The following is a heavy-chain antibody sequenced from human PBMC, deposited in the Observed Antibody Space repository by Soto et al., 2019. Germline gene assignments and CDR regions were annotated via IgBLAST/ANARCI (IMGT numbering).Heavy chain of an antibody. V-gene: IGHV1-18*01. J-gene: IGHJ6*02. D-gene: IGHD1-26*01. CDR2: ISAYNGNT. CDR3: ASEATDHLYYHGMDV. Sequence: QVQLVQSGAEVKKPGASVKVSCKASGYTFTSYGISWVRQAPGQGLEWMGWISAYNGNTNYAQKLQGRVTMTTDTSTSTDYMELRSLRSDDTAVYYCASEATDHLYYHGMDVWGQGTTVTVSS. CDR1: GYTFTSYG.